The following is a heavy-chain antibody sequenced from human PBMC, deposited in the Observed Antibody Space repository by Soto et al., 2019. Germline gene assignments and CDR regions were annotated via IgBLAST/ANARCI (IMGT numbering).Heavy chain of an antibody. CDR2: IYHSGST. CDR1: GGSISSSNW. V-gene: IGHV4-4*02. CDR3: ARELVRGVIKYNWFDP. Sequence: PSETLSLTCAVSGGSISSSNWWSWVRQPPGKGLEWIGEIYHSGSTNYNPSLKSRVTISVDKSKNQFSLKLSSVTAADTAVYYCARELVRGVIKYNWFDPWGQGTLVTVSS. D-gene: IGHD3-10*01. J-gene: IGHJ5*02.